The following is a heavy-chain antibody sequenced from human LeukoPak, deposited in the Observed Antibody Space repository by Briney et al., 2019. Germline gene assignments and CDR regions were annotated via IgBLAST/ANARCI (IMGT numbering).Heavy chain of an antibody. Sequence: GGSLRLSCAASGFTFSSYAMHWVRQAPGKGLEWVSSISSSGSTYYADSVKGRFTISRDNSKNTLYLQMNSLRAEDTAVYYCAKALTEGGYWGQGTLVTVSS. D-gene: IGHD1-14*01. CDR2: ISSSGST. V-gene: IGHV3-23*01. J-gene: IGHJ4*02. CDR1: GFTFSSYA. CDR3: AKALTEGGY.